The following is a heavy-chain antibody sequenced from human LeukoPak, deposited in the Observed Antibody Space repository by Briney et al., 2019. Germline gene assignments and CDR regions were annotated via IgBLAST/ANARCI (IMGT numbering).Heavy chain of an antibody. CDR1: GGSISSGDYY. CDR3: ATTQYGDYVLDDY. V-gene: IGHV4-30-4*01. Sequence: SQTLSLTCTVSGGSISSGDYYWSWIRQPPGKGLEWIGYTYYSGSTYYNPSLKSRVTISVDTSKNQFSLKLSSVTAADTAVYYCATTQYGDYVLDDYWGQGTLVTVSS. J-gene: IGHJ4*02. D-gene: IGHD4-17*01. CDR2: TYYSGST.